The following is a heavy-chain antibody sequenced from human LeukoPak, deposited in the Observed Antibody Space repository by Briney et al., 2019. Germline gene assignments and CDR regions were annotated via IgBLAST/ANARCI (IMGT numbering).Heavy chain of an antibody. CDR3: AKDRRACSGGSCNSGASEYFHH. V-gene: IGHV3-23*01. CDR1: GFTFSSYA. D-gene: IGHD2-15*01. J-gene: IGHJ1*01. Sequence: GGSLRLSCAASGFTFSSYAMTWVRQAPGKGLDWVSGISGSGSTTYYADSVKGRFAISRDNLKNTLYLQMNSLRAEDAAVYYCAKDRRACSGGSCNSGASEYFHHWGQGTLVTVSS. CDR2: ISGSGSTT.